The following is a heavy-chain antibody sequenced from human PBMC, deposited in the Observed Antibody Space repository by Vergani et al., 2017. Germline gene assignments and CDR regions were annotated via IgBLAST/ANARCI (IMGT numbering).Heavy chain of an antibody. D-gene: IGHD4-17*01. V-gene: IGHV1-8*03. CDR1: GYTFTDYD. CDR2: MNPKTGNT. J-gene: IGHJ4*02. CDR3: ARGRPFADYV. Sequence: QVQLVQSGAEVKKPGASVKVSCRTSGYTFTDYDINWVRQSTGQGLACVVWMNPKTGNTVYAQKLQGRVSLTRDTSINTAYMELSSLTSYDTAVYFCARGRPFADYVWGQGTLVTVSS.